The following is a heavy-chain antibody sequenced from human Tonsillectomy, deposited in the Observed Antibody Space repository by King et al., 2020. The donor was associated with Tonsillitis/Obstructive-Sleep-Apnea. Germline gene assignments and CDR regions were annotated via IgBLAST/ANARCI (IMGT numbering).Heavy chain of an antibody. J-gene: IGHJ4*02. D-gene: IGHD7-27*01. CDR1: GYTFTSYY. V-gene: IGHV1-46*01. Sequence: VQLVESGAEVKKPGASVKVSCKASGYTFTSYYMHWVRQAPGQGLEWMGIINPSGGSTRYAEKFQGRVTMTRDTSTSTVYMDLSSLRSEETAMYYCARGGTGDLYYLEYWGQGTLVTVSS. CDR3: ARGGTGDLYYLEY. CDR2: INPSGGST.